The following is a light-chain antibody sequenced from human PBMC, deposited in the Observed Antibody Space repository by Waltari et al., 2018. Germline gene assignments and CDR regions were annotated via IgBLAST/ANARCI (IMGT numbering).Light chain of an antibody. CDR3: ATWDDSLTGWV. V-gene: IGLV1-47*01. J-gene: IGLJ3*02. Sequence: QSVLTQPPSASGTPGQRVTISCSGSSSNIGSYYVYWYQQLPGTAPKLLIYRNNERPSGVPYRFSGSNAGTSASLAITGLRSEDEAHYYCATWDDSLTGWVFGGGTKLAVL. CDR1: SSNIGSYY. CDR2: RNN.